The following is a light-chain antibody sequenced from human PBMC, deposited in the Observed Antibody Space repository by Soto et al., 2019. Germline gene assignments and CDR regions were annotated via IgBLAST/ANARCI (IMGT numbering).Light chain of an antibody. CDR2: TSN. V-gene: IGLV1-44*01. CDR3: ATWDDTLHGYV. J-gene: IGLJ1*01. CDR1: NSNIGSNK. Sequence: QSVLTQPPSASGTPGQRVTISCSGSNSNIGSNKVSWYQQLPGTAPKLLIYTSNQRPSGVPHRFSGSKSGTSASLAISGLQSEDEADYYCATWDDTLHGYVFGAGTKVTV.